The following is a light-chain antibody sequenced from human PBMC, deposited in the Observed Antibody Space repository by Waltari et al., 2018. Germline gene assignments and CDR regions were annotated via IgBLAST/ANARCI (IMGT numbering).Light chain of an antibody. J-gene: IGKJ1*01. CDR3: QHYNNWPPGTT. CDR2: AAS. V-gene: IGKV3-15*01. Sequence: EIVMTQSPVPLSVSPGERATLSCRASQSVSINLAWYQQKPGQAPRLLSYAASTRATDVPARFSGSGSGTEFTLTISSLQSEDFAVYYCQHYNNWPPGTTFGQGTKLEIK. CDR1: QSVSIN.